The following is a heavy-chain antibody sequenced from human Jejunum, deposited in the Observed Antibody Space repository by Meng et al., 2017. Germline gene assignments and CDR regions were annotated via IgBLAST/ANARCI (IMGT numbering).Heavy chain of an antibody. J-gene: IGHJ4*02. CDR2: IYPSGTT. CDR1: GYSIINGYY. V-gene: IGHV4-38-2*02. CDR3: TRSSASWYFIEY. D-gene: IGHD6-13*01. Sequence: GSLRLSCTVSGYSIINGYYWGWIRQSPGKGLECIGTIYPSGTTFFNPSLKSRVTMSVDTSKNHFSLKLSSVTAADTAVYYCTRSSASWYFIEYWGQGTLVTVSS.